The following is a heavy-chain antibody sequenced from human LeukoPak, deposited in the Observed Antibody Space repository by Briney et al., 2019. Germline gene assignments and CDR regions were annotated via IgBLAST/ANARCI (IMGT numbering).Heavy chain of an antibody. CDR2: IYYSGST. V-gene: IGHV4-59*08. CDR3: ARRAYGSGSFNRYHFDY. CDR1: GGSISNYY. D-gene: IGHD3-10*01. Sequence: SETLSLTCTVSGGSISNYYWGWIRQPPGKGLEWIGYIYYSGSTNYNPSLKSRVTISVDTSSNQFSLKLNSVTAADTAVYYCARRAYGSGSFNRYHFDYWGQGTLVAVSS. J-gene: IGHJ4*02.